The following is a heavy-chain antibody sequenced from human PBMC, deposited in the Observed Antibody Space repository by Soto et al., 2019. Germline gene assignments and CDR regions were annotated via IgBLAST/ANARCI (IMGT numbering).Heavy chain of an antibody. CDR3: AAQGDILTGYYIFDY. CDR1: GGSFSGYY. V-gene: IGHV4-34*01. Sequence: SETLSLTCAVYGGSFSGYYWSWIRQPPGKGLEWIGEINHSGSTNYNPSLKSRVTISVDTSKNQFSLKLSSVTAADTAVYYCAAQGDILTGYYIFDYWGQGTLVTVSS. D-gene: IGHD3-9*01. CDR2: INHSGST. J-gene: IGHJ4*02.